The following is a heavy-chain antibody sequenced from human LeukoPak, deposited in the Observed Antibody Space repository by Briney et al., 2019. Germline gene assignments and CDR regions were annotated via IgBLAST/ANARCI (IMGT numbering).Heavy chain of an antibody. J-gene: IGHJ4*02. CDR1: GDSISSGGYF. CDR3: ARDLRVSTSWYLDS. CDR2: HYYTGST. V-gene: IGHV4-31*03. D-gene: IGHD2-2*01. Sequence: SQTLSLTCSVSGDSISSGGYFWTWIRQHPGKGLEWLGYHYYTGSTYYNPSLQSRVTISVDTSKKQFTLKLSSVTAADTAVYYCARDLRVSTSWYLDSWGQGTLVTVSS.